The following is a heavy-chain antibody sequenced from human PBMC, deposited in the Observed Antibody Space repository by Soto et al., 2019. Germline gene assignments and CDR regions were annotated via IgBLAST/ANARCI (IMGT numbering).Heavy chain of an antibody. CDR2: IYYSGNT. CDR3: ASSHTGYLDN. Sequence: QVQLQESGPGLVKPSQTLSLTCTVSGGSMSSGAYYWNWIRQHPGKGLEWIGYIYYSGNTYYNPSLRSRITISVDTSKNQFSLKLSSVTDADTALYYCASSHTGYLDNWGQGTRVTVSS. CDR1: GGSMSSGAYY. J-gene: IGHJ4*02. D-gene: IGHD3-9*01. V-gene: IGHV4-31*03.